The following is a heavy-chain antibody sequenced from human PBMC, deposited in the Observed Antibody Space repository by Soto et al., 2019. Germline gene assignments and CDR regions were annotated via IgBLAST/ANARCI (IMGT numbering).Heavy chain of an antibody. CDR1: GGTFSSYA. D-gene: IGHD1-26*01. CDR2: IIPIFGTA. CDR3: AIGYDGWERLFYY. J-gene: IGHJ4*02. Sequence: GASVKLSCKASGGTFSSYAISWVRQAPGQGLEWMGGIIPIFGTANYAQKFQGRVTITADESTSTAYMELSSLRSEDTAVYYCAIGYDGWERLFYYWGQAPLVTASS. V-gene: IGHV1-69*13.